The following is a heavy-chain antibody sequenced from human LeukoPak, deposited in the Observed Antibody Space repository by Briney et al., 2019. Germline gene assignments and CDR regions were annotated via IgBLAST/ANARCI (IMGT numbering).Heavy chain of an antibody. Sequence: HPGGSLRLSCAASGFTFSSYVMHWVRQAPGKGLEWVAIISYDGSNEYYADSVKGRFTISRDNSKNTLYLQMNSLRAADTAVYYCARDLGEWELLWGGAFDIWGQGTMVTVSS. CDR2: ISYDGSNE. CDR1: GFTFSSYV. J-gene: IGHJ3*02. D-gene: IGHD1-26*01. V-gene: IGHV3-30*04. CDR3: ARDLGEWELLWGGAFDI.